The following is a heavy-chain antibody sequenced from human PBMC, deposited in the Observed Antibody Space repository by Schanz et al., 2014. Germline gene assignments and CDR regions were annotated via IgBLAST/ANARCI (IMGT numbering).Heavy chain of an antibody. J-gene: IGHJ4*02. D-gene: IGHD6-13*01. CDR1: GYTFNNHG. V-gene: IGHV1-18*01. CDR3: ARDGEAAADCDY. Sequence: QGQLVQSGAEVKKPGASATVSCKASGYTFNNHGISWVRQAPGQGLEWMGRIIPILDKTNYAQKFQGRVTMTRDTSTSTVYMELSSLRSEDTDVYYCARDGEAAADCDYWGQGTRVTVSS. CDR2: IIPILDKT.